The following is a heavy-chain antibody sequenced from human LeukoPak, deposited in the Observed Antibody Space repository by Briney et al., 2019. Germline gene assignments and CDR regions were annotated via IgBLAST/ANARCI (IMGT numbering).Heavy chain of an antibody. V-gene: IGHV3-23*01. J-gene: IGHJ4*02. D-gene: IGHD3-10*01. CDR3: ARVTYGSGTYGAFDY. CDR2: ISGSGDNT. Sequence: GGSLRLSCAASGFTFSSHGMSWVRQAPGKGLEWVSTISGSGDNTYYADSVKGRFTISRDNSKNTLYLQMDSLRAEDTAVYYCARVTYGSGTYGAFDYWGQGTLVTVSS. CDR1: GFTFSSHG.